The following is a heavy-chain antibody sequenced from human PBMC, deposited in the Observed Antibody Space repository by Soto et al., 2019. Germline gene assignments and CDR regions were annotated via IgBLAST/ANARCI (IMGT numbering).Heavy chain of an antibody. V-gene: IGHV3-30-3*01. CDR3: ARDYYRFNSGYGFSMDV. D-gene: IGHD5-12*01. J-gene: IGHJ6*02. CDR2: ISYDGSNK. Sequence: QVQLVESGGGVVQPGRSLRLSCAASGFTFSSYAMHWVRQAPGKGLEWVAVISYDGSNKYYADSVKGRLTISRDNSKNPLYLQMNRLRAEDTAVYYCARDYYRFNSGYGFSMDVWGQGTTVTVSS. CDR1: GFTFSSYA.